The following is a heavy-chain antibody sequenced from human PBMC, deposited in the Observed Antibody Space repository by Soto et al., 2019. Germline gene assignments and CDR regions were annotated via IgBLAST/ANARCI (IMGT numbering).Heavy chain of an antibody. J-gene: IGHJ4*02. D-gene: IGHD3-9*01. CDR2: ISGSGGST. Sequence: GGSLRLSCAASGFTFSSYAVSWVRQAPGKGLEWVSAISGSGGSTYYADSVKGRFTISRDNSKNTLYLQMNSLRAEDTAVYYCAKGEYYDILTGYPGPSNYFDYWGQGTLVTVSS. V-gene: IGHV3-23*01. CDR1: GFTFSSYA. CDR3: AKGEYYDILTGYPGPSNYFDY.